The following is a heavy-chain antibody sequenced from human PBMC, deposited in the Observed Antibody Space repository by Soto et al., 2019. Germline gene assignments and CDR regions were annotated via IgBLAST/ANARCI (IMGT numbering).Heavy chain of an antibody. Sequence: QVQLQESGPGLVKPSETLSLTCTVSGGSISSYYWSWIRQPPGKGLEWIGYIYYSGSTNYNPSLKSRVTLSVDTSKNQFSLKLSSLTAADTAVYYCARDPYGAYFHYMDVWGKGTTVTVSS. CDR1: GGSISSYY. CDR2: IYYSGST. V-gene: IGHV4-59*01. CDR3: ARDPYGAYFHYMDV. J-gene: IGHJ6*03. D-gene: IGHD4-17*01.